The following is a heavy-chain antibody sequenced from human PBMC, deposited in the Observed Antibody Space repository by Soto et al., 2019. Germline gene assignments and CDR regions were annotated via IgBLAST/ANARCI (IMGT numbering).Heavy chain of an antibody. CDR3: ARDVASAPRAFDY. D-gene: IGHD6-13*01. V-gene: IGHV4-59*01. J-gene: IGHJ4*02. Sequence: SEPLSLTRTVSGGSISSYFYIWVRQPPGRGLEWIGSVYYTGTTDYSPPLKGRVTLSVDTSKTQFSLNLGSLSAADTAVYYCARDVASAPRAFDYWGRG. CDR2: VYYTGTT. CDR1: GGSISSYF.